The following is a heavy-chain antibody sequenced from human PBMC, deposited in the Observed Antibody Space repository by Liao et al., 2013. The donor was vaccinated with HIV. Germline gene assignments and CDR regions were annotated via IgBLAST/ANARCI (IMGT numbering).Heavy chain of an antibody. CDR3: ARDTGIVLVPDAYDAFDI. CDR1: GDSISSGTYY. J-gene: IGHJ3*02. Sequence: QVQLQESGPGLVKPSQTLSLTCTVSGDSISSGTYYWSWIRQPAGKGPEWIGRMSTSGSTNFNPSLKSRVAISVDTSKNQFSLKLTSVTAADTAVYYCARDTGIVLVPDAYDAFDIWGQGTMVTVSS. V-gene: IGHV4-61*02. CDR2: MSTSGST. D-gene: IGHD2-2*01.